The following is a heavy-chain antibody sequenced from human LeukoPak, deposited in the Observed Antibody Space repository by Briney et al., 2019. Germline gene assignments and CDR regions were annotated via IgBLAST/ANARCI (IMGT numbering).Heavy chain of an antibody. J-gene: IGHJ4*02. D-gene: IGHD3-22*01. Sequence: SQTLSLTCTVSGGSISSGSYYWSWIRQPAGKGLEWIGRIYTSGSTNYNPSLKSRVTISVDTSKSQFSLKLSSVTAADTAVYYCARVKVVVRYYYDSSGYYFDYWGQGTLVTVSS. V-gene: IGHV4-61*02. CDR2: IYTSGST. CDR3: ARVKVVVRYYYDSSGYYFDY. CDR1: GGSISSGSYY.